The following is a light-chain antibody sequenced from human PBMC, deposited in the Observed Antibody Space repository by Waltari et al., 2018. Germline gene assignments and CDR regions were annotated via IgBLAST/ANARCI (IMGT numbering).Light chain of an antibody. CDR2: GND. CDR3: GTWYSSLSAYV. CDR1: SSNLGINY. V-gene: IGLV1-51*02. Sequence: QSVLTQPPSVSAAPGQKVTISCSGISSNLGINYVSWYQQLPGTAPKLLINGNDKRPSGIPDRFSGSNSGTSATLGITGLQTEDEADYYCGTWYSSLSAYVFGTGTKVTVL. J-gene: IGLJ1*01.